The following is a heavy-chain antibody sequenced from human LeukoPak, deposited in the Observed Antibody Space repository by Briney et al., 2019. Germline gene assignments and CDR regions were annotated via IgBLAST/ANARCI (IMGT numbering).Heavy chain of an antibody. Sequence: ASVTVSCKVSGYTLTELSMHWVRQAPGKGLEWMGGFDPEDGETIYAQKFQGRVTMTEDTSTDTAYMELSSLRSEDTAMYYCATYHLMTSSWYYFDYWGQGTLVTVSS. D-gene: IGHD6-13*01. CDR3: ATYHLMTSSWYYFDY. CDR1: GYTLTELS. J-gene: IGHJ4*02. V-gene: IGHV1-24*01. CDR2: FDPEDGET.